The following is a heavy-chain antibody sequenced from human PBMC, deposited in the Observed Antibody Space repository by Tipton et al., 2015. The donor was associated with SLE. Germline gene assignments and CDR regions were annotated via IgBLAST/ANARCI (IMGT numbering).Heavy chain of an antibody. CDR1: GGSISSYY. J-gene: IGHJ6*02. CDR2: IYTSGST. CDR3: ARGPGAAAILSYYYFYGMDV. Sequence: LRLSCTVSGGSISSYYWSWIRQPAGKGLEWFGRIYTSGSTNYNPSLKSRVTMSVDTSKNQFSLKLSSVTAADTAVYYCARGPGAAAILSYYYFYGMDVWGQGTTVTVSS. V-gene: IGHV4-4*07. D-gene: IGHD6-13*01.